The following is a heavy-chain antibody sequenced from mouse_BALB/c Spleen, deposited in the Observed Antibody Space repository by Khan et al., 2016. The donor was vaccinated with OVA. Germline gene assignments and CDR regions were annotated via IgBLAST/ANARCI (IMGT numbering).Heavy chain of an antibody. J-gene: IGHJ4*01. D-gene: IGHD2-10*01. Sequence: VQLKESGPGLAAPSQSLSITCTISGFSLTHYGVHWVRQPPGKGLEWLVVIWSDGTTNYNSALNSRLTITKDNSQSQVFLKMNSLQTDDTAIYFCARQPYYHYNIMDYWRQGTSVTVSS. V-gene: IGHV2-6-1*01. CDR3: ARQPYYHYNIMDY. CDR1: GFSLTHYG. CDR2: IWSDGTT.